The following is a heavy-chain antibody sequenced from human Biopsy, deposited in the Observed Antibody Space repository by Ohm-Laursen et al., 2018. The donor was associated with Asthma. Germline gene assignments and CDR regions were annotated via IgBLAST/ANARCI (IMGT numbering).Heavy chain of an antibody. CDR2: IYYSGST. V-gene: IGHV4-31*02. CDR3: ARVPHYDILTGFTLRYYYGMDV. CDR1: GGSISSGGYY. D-gene: IGHD3-9*01. Sequence: PSETLSLTWTVSGGSISSGGYYWSWIRQPPGKGLEWIGYIYYSGSTYYNPSLKSRVTISVDTSKNQFSLKLSSVTAADTVVYYCARVPHYDILTGFTLRYYYGMDVWGQGTTVTVSS. J-gene: IGHJ6*02.